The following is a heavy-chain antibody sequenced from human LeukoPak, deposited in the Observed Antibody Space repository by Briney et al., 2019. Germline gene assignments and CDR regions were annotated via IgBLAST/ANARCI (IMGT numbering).Heavy chain of an antibody. CDR3: ANEAVPNDY. D-gene: IGHD4-17*01. J-gene: IGHJ4*02. CDR2: ISISGDIT. V-gene: IGHV3-23*01. CDR1: GFTFSSHA. Sequence: GGSLRLSCAVSGFTFSSHAMTWVRQAPGKGLEWVSGISISGDITYYADSVQGRFIIFRDNSKNTVYLQMNSLRVEDTAVYYCANEAVPNDYWGQGTLVTVSS.